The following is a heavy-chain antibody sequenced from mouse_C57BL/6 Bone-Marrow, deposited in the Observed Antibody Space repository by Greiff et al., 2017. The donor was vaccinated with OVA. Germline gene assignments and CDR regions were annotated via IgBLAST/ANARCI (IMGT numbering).Heavy chain of an antibody. V-gene: IGHV1-15*01. Sequence: QVQLQQPGAELVRPGASVTLSCKALGYTFTDYEMHWVKQTPVHGLEWIGAIDPETGGTAYNQKFKGKAILTADKSSSTAYMELRSLTSEDSAVYYCTRGYSNYYAMDYWGQGTSVTVSS. D-gene: IGHD2-5*01. J-gene: IGHJ4*01. CDR3: TRGYSNYYAMDY. CDR1: GYTFTDYE. CDR2: IDPETGGT.